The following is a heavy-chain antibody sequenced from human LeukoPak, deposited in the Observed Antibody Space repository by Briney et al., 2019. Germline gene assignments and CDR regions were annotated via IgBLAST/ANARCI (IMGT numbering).Heavy chain of an antibody. CDR3: ARERSYGARAPNYYYGMDV. D-gene: IGHD5-18*01. CDR1: GGSIDSTNW. CDR2: ISSSSSTI. J-gene: IGHJ6*02. V-gene: IGHV3-48*01. Sequence: PSETLSLTCGVSGGSIDSTNWGNWVRQAPGKGLEWVSYISSSSSTIYYADSVKGRFTISRDNAKNSLYLQMNSLRAEDTAVYYCARERSYGARAPNYYYGMDVWGQGTTVTVSS.